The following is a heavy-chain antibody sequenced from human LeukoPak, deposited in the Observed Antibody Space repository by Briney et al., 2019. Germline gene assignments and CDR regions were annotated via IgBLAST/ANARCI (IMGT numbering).Heavy chain of an antibody. CDR3: ARDEGRVRGVIGPDY. V-gene: IGHV1-3*01. Sequence: ASVKVSCKASGYTFTSYAMHWVRQAPGQRLEWMGWINAGNGNTKYSQKFQGRVTITRDTSASTAYMELSSLRSGDTAVYYCARDEGRVRGVIGPDYWGQGTLVTVSS. J-gene: IGHJ4*02. CDR1: GYTFTSYA. CDR2: INAGNGNT. D-gene: IGHD3-10*01.